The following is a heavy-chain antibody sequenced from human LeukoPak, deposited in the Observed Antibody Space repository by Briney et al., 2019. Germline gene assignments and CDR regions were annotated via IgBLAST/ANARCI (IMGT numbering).Heavy chain of an antibody. Sequence: ASVKVSCTTSGYTFDNYHIGWVRQAPGHGLEWMGWISPYNGDTKYAQSLQGRVSMTTVTSTSTAYMELTRLRSDDTAVYYCVRPGGYGSSWFLFWGRGTLVTVSS. D-gene: IGHD2-2*01. V-gene: IGHV1-18*01. J-gene: IGHJ4*02. CDR1: GYTFDNYH. CDR3: VRPGGYGSSWFLF. CDR2: ISPYNGDT.